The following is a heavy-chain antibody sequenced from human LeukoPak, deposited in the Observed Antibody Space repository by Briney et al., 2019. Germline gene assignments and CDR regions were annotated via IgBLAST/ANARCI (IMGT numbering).Heavy chain of an antibody. D-gene: IGHD6-19*01. Sequence: ASVKVSCKASGYTFTSYDINWVRQATGQGLEWMGWMNPNSGNTGYAQKFQGRVTMTRNTSISTAYMELSSLRSEDTAVYYCARRPSRRAVAGRRTYYYYGMDVWGQGTTVTVSS. CDR3: ARRPSRRAVAGRRTYYYYGMDV. CDR2: MNPNSGNT. J-gene: IGHJ6*02. V-gene: IGHV1-8*02. CDR1: GYTFTSYD.